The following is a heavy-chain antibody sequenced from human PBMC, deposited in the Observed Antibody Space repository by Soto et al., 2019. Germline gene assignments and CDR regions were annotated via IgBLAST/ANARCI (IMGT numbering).Heavy chain of an antibody. CDR2: ISYDGSNK. D-gene: IGHD3-10*01. J-gene: IGHJ6*02. V-gene: IGHV3-30*18. CDR3: ANLNLWLGYYYYYGMDV. Sequence: PGGSLRLSCAASGFTFSSYGMHWVRQAPGKGLEWVAVISYDGSNKYYADSVKGRFTISRDNSKNTLYLQMNSLRAEDTAVYYCANLNLWLGYYYYYGMDVWGQGTTVTVSS. CDR1: GFTFSSYG.